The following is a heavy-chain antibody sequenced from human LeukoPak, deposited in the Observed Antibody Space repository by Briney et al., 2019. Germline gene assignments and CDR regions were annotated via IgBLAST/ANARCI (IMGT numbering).Heavy chain of an antibody. J-gene: IGHJ6*03. CDR1: GFTSSNAW. D-gene: IGHD1-26*01. CDR3: TTAYSGSDLYYYYYYMDV. Sequence: PGGSLRLSCAASGFTSSNAWMSWVRQAPGKGLEWVGRIKSKTDGGTTDYAAPVKGRFTISRDDSKNTLYLQMNSLKTEDTAVYYCTTAYSGSDLYYYYYYMDVWGKGTTVTVSS. CDR2: IKSKTDGGTT. V-gene: IGHV3-15*01.